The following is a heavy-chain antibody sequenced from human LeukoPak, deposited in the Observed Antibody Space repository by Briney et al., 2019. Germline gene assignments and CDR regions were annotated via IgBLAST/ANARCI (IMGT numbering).Heavy chain of an antibody. CDR3: ATGLGFYYDY. CDR1: GFTFTKYW. V-gene: IGHV3-74*03. CDR2: VDFDGTGT. J-gene: IGHJ4*02. Sequence: PGGSLRLSCAASGFTFTKYWMHWARHAPGKGLMWVSRVDFDGTGTTYADSVRGRFTISRDNAKNTVYLQMNSLRAEDTAVYFCATGLGFYYDYWGQGTLVTVSS. D-gene: IGHD2/OR15-2a*01.